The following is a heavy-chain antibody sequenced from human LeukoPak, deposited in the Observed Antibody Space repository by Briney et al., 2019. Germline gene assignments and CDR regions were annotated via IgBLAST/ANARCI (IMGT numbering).Heavy chain of an antibody. D-gene: IGHD3-9*01. Sequence: GGSLRLSCAASGFTFSSYSMNWVRQAPGKGLEWVSYISSSSSTIYYADSVKGRFTISRDNDKNSLYLQMNSLRAEDTAVYYCARDRWGYFDWLPHDAFDIWGQGTMVTVSS. V-gene: IGHV3-48*04. J-gene: IGHJ3*02. CDR3: ARDRWGYFDWLPHDAFDI. CDR2: ISSSSSTI. CDR1: GFTFSSYS.